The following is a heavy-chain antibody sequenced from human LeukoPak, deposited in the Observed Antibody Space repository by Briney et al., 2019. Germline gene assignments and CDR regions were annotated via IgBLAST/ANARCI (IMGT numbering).Heavy chain of an antibody. CDR2: ISYDESNE. D-gene: IGHD1-26*01. V-gene: IGHV3-30-3*01. Sequence: GRSLRLSCAASGFTFSSYAMHWVRQAPGKGLEWVALISYDESNENYADSVKGRFTISRDNSKNTLYLQMNSLRAEDTAVYYCARVRGSYAFDIWGQGTVVTVSS. CDR3: ARVRGSYAFDI. CDR1: GFTFSSYA. J-gene: IGHJ3*02.